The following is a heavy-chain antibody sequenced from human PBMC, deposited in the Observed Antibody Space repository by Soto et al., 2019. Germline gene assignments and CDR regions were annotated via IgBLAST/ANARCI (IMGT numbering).Heavy chain of an antibody. CDR2: IDHSGST. J-gene: IGHJ3*02. CDR1: GVSLSNPNW. Sequence: TLSLTCAVSGVSLSNPNWWAWVRQAPGKGLEWIGEIDHSGSTNYNPSLNSRVTISLDRSKNQFSLRLSSVSAADTAVLYVARGRFCAFDIWGDGTMVTV. CDR3: ARGRFCAFDI. D-gene: IGHD3-3*01. V-gene: IGHV4-4*02.